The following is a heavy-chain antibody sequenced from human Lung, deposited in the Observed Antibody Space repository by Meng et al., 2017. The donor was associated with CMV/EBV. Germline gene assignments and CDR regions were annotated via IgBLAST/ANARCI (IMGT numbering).Heavy chain of an antibody. Sequence: QVQLQESGPGLVKPSETLSPTCPVSGGSISSSYWSWIRQSAGKGLEWIGRIYTSGTTIYNPSLKSRLTLSLDTSKNQFSLKLNSVTAADTAVYYCARAEADTGNFDYWGQGTLVTVSS. V-gene: IGHV4-4*07. CDR3: ARAEADTGNFDY. J-gene: IGHJ4*02. D-gene: IGHD6-19*01. CDR2: IYTSGTT. CDR1: GGSISSSY.